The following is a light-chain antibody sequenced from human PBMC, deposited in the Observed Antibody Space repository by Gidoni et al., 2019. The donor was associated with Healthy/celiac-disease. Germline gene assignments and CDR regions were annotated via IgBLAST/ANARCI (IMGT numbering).Light chain of an antibody. CDR2: WAS. V-gene: IGKV4-1*01. CDR3: QKYYSTPSYT. CDR1: QGVLYSSNNQNY. Sequence: EIRIIHTPGPSAMSLGERSTIHCKSRQGVLYSSNNQNYLAWYQQKPGQPPKLLIYWASTRGSGVPDRFSVSEAGTHLTLTTSSLQAEDVALYYCQKYYSTPSYTFGQGTKLEIK. J-gene: IGKJ2*01.